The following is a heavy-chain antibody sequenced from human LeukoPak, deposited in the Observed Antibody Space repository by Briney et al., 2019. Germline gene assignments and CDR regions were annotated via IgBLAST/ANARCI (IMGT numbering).Heavy chain of an antibody. D-gene: IGHD3-10*01. CDR2: TYYSGST. CDR1: GGSISTYY. J-gene: IGHJ4*02. CDR3: ARDPSMVRGGNTPYFDY. V-gene: IGHV4-59*01. Sequence: SETLSLTCTVSGGSISTYYWSWIRQPPGKGLEWIGYTYYSGSTNYNPSLKSRVTISVDTSKNQFSLKLSSVTAADTAVYYCARDPSMVRGGNTPYFDYWGQGTLVTVSS.